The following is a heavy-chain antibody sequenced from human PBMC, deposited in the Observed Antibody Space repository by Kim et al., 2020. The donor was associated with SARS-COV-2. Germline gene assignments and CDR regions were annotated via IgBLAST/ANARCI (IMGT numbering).Heavy chain of an antibody. V-gene: IGHV2-70*11. D-gene: IGHD2-2*01. Sequence: SGPTLVNPTQTLTLTCTFSGFSLSTSGMCVSWIRQPPGKALEWLARIDWDDDKYYSTSLKTRLTISKDTSKNQVVLTMTNMDPVDTATDYCARDRIVVVPAAMYGMDVWGQGTTVTVSS. CDR2: IDWDDDK. CDR1: GFSLSTSGMC. J-gene: IGHJ6*02. CDR3: ARDRIVVVPAAMYGMDV.